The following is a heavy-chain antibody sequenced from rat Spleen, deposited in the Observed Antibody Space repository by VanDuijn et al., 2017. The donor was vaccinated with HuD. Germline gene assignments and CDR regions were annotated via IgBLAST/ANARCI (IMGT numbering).Heavy chain of an antibody. CDR1: GFTFSDFY. V-gene: IGHV5-25*01. CDR2: IRPGGGNS. J-gene: IGHJ2*01. Sequence: EVQLVESGGGLVQPGRSMKLSCAASGFTFSDFYMAWVRQSPTKGLEWFASIRPGGGNSYYRDSGKGRFTISRDDAKSTLYLQMDSLRSEDTATYYCASLYGGSPYWGQGVMVTVSS. CDR3: ASLYGGSPY. D-gene: IGHD1-11*01.